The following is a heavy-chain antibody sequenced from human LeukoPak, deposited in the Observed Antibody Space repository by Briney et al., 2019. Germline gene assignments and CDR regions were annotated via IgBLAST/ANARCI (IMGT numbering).Heavy chain of an antibody. D-gene: IGHD1-26*01. CDR1: GFTFSSYW. CDR2: IYSGGST. Sequence: PGGSLRLSCAVSGFTFSSYWMSWVRQAPGKGLEWVSVIYSGGSTYYADSVKGRFTISRDNSKNTLYLQMNSLRAEDTAVYYCAREGSGSYYFDYWGQGTLVTVSS. J-gene: IGHJ4*02. CDR3: AREGSGSYYFDY. V-gene: IGHV3-53*01.